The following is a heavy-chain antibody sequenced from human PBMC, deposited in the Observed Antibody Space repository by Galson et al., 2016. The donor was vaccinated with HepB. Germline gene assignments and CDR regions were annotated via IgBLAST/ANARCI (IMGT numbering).Heavy chain of an antibody. Sequence: SLRLSCAASGFTFSNYWMYWVRQAPGKGLEWVGVVSYDGNTKWYAGSVMGRFTISRDNSKNTLFLQMSSLRAEDTAVYYCARSQWFGELFYFDSWGQGTLVTVSS. J-gene: IGHJ4*02. CDR2: VSYDGNTK. D-gene: IGHD3-10*01. CDR3: ARSQWFGELFYFDS. V-gene: IGHV3-30-3*01. CDR1: GFTFSNYW.